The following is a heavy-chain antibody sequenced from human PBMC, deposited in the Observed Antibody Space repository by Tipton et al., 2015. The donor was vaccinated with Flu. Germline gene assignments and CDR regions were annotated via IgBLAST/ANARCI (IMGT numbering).Heavy chain of an antibody. V-gene: IGHV3-20*04. J-gene: IGHJ5*02. Sequence: SLRLSCAASGFTFDDYGMSWVRQVPGRGLEWVSGVTRNGDDTGYADSVKGRFTISRDNAKNSLYLQVNSLRAEDTAVYYCARGQGANPWGQGTLVTVSS. CDR3: ARGQGANP. CDR2: VTRNGDDT. CDR1: GFTFDDYG.